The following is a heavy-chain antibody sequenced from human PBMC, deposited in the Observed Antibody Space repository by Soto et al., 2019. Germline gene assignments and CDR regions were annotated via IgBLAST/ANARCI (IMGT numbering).Heavy chain of an antibody. V-gene: IGHV3-74*01. CDR3: AREQGGQQLVLDY. Sequence: PGGSLRLSCAASGFTFSSYWMHWVRQAPGKGLVWVSRINSDGSSTSYADSVKGRFTISRDNAKNTLYLQMNSLRAEDTAVYYCAREQGGQQLVLDYWGQGTLVTVSS. J-gene: IGHJ4*02. CDR1: GFTFSSYW. CDR2: INSDGSST. D-gene: IGHD6-13*01.